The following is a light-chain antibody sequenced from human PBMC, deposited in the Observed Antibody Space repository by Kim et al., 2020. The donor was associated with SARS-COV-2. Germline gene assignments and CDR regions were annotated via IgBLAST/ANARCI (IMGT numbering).Light chain of an antibody. CDR2: DVS. Sequence: QSALTQPASVSGSPGQSITISCTGTRSDIGGYKYVSWYQQHPGKAPKLMIYDVSKRPSGVANRFSGSKSGNTASLTISGLQAGDEADYYCSSYTSSSTYYVFGTGTKVTVL. CDR3: SSYTSSSTYYV. V-gene: IGLV2-14*01. CDR1: RSDIGGYKY. J-gene: IGLJ1*01.